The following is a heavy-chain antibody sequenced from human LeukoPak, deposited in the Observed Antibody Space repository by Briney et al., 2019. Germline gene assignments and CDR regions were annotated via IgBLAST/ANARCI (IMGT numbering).Heavy chain of an antibody. CDR2: ISSSSSTI. D-gene: IGHD2-15*01. CDR1: GFTCSSYS. CDR3: ARDGGPCSGGSCYPPYYYGMDV. Sequence: GGSLRLSCAASGFTCSSYSMNWVRQAPGKGLEWVSYISSSSSTIYYADSVKGRFTISRDNAKNSLYLQMNSLRDEDTAVYYCARDGGPCSGGSCYPPYYYGMDVWGQGTTVTVSS. V-gene: IGHV3-48*02. J-gene: IGHJ6*02.